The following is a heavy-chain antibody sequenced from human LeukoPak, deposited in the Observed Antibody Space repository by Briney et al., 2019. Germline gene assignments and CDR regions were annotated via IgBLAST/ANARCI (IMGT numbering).Heavy chain of an antibody. Sequence: GGSLRLSCAASGFTFSNAWMSWVRQAPGKGLEWVDRIKSKTDGGTTDYAAPVKGRFTISRDDSKNTLYLQMNSLKTEDTAVYYCTTGPNYCSSTGCYVPLGYWGQGTLVTVSS. V-gene: IGHV3-15*01. J-gene: IGHJ4*02. CDR3: TTGPNYCSSTGCYVPLGY. CDR2: IKSKTDGGTT. D-gene: IGHD2-2*01. CDR1: GFTFSNAW.